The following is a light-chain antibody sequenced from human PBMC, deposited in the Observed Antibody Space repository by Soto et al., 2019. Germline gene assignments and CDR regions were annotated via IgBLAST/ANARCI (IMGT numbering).Light chain of an antibody. CDR1: QSVSSSY. J-gene: IGKJ1*01. CDR2: GAS. CDR3: QQYGRSLWT. V-gene: IGKV3-20*01. Sequence: EIVLTQCPGTLSLSPEERATLSCRASQSVSSSYLAWYQQNPGQAPRLLIYGASSRATGIADRFSGSGSGTDFTLPISTLEPEDFAVYYCQQYGRSLWTFGQGTKVDIK.